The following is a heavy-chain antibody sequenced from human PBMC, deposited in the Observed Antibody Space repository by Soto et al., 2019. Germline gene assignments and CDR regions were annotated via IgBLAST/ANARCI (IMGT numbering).Heavy chain of an antibody. J-gene: IGHJ6*02. CDR3: AREFKPGWYKAYYGMDV. D-gene: IGHD6-19*01. V-gene: IGHV1-46*01. Sequence: GASVKVSCKASGYTFTSYYMHWVRQAPGQGLEWMGIINPSGGSTSYAQKFQGRVTITADESTSTAYMELSSLRSDDTAVYYCAREFKPGWYKAYYGMDVWGQGTTVTVSS. CDR1: GYTFTSYY. CDR2: INPSGGST.